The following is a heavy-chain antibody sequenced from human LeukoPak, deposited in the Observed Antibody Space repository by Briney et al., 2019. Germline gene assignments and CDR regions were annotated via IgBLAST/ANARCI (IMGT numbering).Heavy chain of an antibody. CDR2: ISSSSSYI. CDR1: GFTFSRYW. V-gene: IGHV3-21*01. CDR3: ATSPSIAAAGTGYYFDY. D-gene: IGHD6-13*01. Sequence: GGSLRLSCEASGFTFSRYWMDWVRQAPGKGLEWVSSISSSSSYIYYADSVKGRFTISRDNAKNSLYLQMNSLRAEDTAVYYCATSPSIAAAGTGYYFDYWGQGTLVTVSS. J-gene: IGHJ4*02.